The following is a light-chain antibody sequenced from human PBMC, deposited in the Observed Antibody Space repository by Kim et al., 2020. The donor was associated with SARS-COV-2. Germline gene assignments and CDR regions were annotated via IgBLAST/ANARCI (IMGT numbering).Light chain of an antibody. V-gene: IGLV2-14*04. Sequence: GQSITISCTGTSSDVGGYNYVSWYQQHPGKAPKLMIYDVSKRPSGVSNRFSGSKSGNTASLTISGLQAEDEADYYCSSYTSSSWVFGGGTQLTVL. CDR2: DVS. CDR3: SSYTSSSWV. J-gene: IGLJ3*02. CDR1: SSDVGGYNY.